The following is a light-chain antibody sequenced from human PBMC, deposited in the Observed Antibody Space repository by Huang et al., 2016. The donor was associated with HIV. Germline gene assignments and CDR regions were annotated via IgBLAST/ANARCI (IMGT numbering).Light chain of an antibody. CDR2: RAS. Sequence: DIQMTQSPSTLSASVGDRVTITCRASQSISSWLAWYQQKPGKAPKLMIYRASRLEIGVPSRFSGSGSGTEFTLTISSLQPDDFATYYCQQYNSYCTFGQGTKVEIK. J-gene: IGKJ1*01. CDR1: QSISSW. CDR3: QQYNSYCT. V-gene: IGKV1-5*03.